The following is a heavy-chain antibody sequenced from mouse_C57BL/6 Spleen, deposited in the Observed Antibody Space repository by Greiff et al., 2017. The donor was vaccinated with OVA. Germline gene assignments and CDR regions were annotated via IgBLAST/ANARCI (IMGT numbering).Heavy chain of an antibody. V-gene: IGHV1-81*01. CDR2: IYPRSGNT. CDR3: ASSDGYAMDY. J-gene: IGHJ4*01. CDR1: GYTFTSYG. Sequence: VKLVESGAELARPGASVKLSCKASGYTFTSYGISWVKQRTGQGLEWIGEIYPRSGNTYYNEKFKGKATLTADKSSSTAYMELRSLTSEDSAVYFCASSDGYAMDYWGQGTSVTVSS.